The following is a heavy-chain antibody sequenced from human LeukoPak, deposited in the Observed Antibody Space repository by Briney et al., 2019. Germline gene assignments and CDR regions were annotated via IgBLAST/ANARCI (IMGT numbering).Heavy chain of an antibody. CDR2: ISGSGGST. Sequence: PGGSLRLSCAASGFTISSYAMGWARQAPGKGLEWVSAISGSGGSTYYADFLKGRFTISRDNSKNTVYLQMNSLRAEDTAEYYCAKGFFIGTLTKNWFDPWGQGTLVTVSS. V-gene: IGHV3-23*01. D-gene: IGHD4-17*01. CDR1: GFTISSYA. CDR3: AKGFFIGTLTKNWFDP. J-gene: IGHJ5*02.